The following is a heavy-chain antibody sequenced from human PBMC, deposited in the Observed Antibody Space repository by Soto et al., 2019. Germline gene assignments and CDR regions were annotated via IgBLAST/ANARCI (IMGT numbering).Heavy chain of an antibody. D-gene: IGHD5-12*01. CDR2: ISSSSSYT. J-gene: IGHJ4*02. CDR1: GFTFSDYY. V-gene: IGHV3-11*05. CDR3: ARDHHRYSGYDYVDY. Sequence: GGSLRLSCAASGFTFSDYYMSWIRQAPGKGLEWVSYISSSSSYTNYTDSVKGRFTISRDNAKNSLYLQMNSLRAEDTAVYYCARDHHRYSGYDYVDYWGQGTLVTVSS.